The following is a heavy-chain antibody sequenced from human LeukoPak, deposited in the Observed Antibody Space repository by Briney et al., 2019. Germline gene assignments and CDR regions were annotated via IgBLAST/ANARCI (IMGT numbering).Heavy chain of an antibody. V-gene: IGHV1-69*13. CDR3: ARGLPFEIVVVPAAPNYYYYGMDV. J-gene: IGHJ6*04. CDR2: IIPISGTA. CDR1: VVTLRPYA. Sequence: SVKVSSKASVVTLRPYAISGVRQAPGQGVEWMGGIIPISGTAHNAQKIQGRVTITADESTSTAYMELSSLRSEDTAVYCGARGLPFEIVVVPAAPNYYYYGMDVWGKGTTVTVSS. D-gene: IGHD2-2*01.